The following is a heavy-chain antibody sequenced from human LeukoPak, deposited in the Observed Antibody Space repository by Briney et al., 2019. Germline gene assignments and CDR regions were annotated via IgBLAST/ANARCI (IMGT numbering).Heavy chain of an antibody. CDR2: IWYDGSNK. V-gene: IGHV3-33*01. D-gene: IGHD3-22*01. CDR1: GFTFRNYG. J-gene: IGHJ6*02. CDR3: ARDGDSPAGALYYYYYGMDV. Sequence: GGSLRLSCAASGFTFRNYGMHWVRQAPGKGLDWVAVIWYDGSNKYYADSVKGRFTISRDNSKNTLYLQMNSLRAEDTAVYYCARDGDSPAGALYYYYYGMDVWGQGTTVTVSS.